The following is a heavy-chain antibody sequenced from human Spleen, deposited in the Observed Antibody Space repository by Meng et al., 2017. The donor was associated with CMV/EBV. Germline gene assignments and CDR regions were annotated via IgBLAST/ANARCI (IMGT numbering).Heavy chain of an antibody. Sequence: GGSLRLSCAASGFTFDDYAMHWVRQAPGKGLEWVSGISWNSGSIGYADSVKGRFTISRDNAKTSVYLQMNNLRAEDTALYFCARERLYQPLWGDALDIWGQGTMVTVSS. D-gene: IGHD2-2*01. CDR2: ISWNSGSI. CDR3: ARERLYQPLWGDALDI. J-gene: IGHJ3*02. V-gene: IGHV3-9*01. CDR1: GFTFDDYA.